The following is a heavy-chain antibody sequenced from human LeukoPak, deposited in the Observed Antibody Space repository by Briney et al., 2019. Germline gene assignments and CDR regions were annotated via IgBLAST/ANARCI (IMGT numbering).Heavy chain of an antibody. Sequence: GGSLSLSCEASRFTFNSHAVSWVRQSPGKGREGVSAISVSGARTYYADTLKGRFTLSRDNSKHTLYLQMNSLRADDTAVYHCARGNDSGTYYGDAFDIWGQGTMVTVSS. V-gene: IGHV3-23*01. CDR3: ARGNDSGTYYGDAFDI. CDR1: RFTFNSHA. D-gene: IGHD1-26*01. J-gene: IGHJ3*02. CDR2: ISVSGART.